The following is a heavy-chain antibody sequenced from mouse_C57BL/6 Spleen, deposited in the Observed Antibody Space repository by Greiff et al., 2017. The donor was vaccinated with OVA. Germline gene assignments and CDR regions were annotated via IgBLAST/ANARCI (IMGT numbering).Heavy chain of an antibody. CDR3: ARSTFLLRSMDY. J-gene: IGHJ4*01. CDR1: GYAFSSSW. D-gene: IGHD1-1*01. V-gene: IGHV1-82*01. CDR2: IYPGDGDT. Sequence: QVQLQQSGPELVKPGASVKISCKASGYAFSSSWMNWVKQRPGKGLEWIGRIYPGDGDTNYNGKFKGKATLTADKSSSTAYMQLSSLTSEDSAVYVCARSTFLLRSMDYWGQGTSVTVSS.